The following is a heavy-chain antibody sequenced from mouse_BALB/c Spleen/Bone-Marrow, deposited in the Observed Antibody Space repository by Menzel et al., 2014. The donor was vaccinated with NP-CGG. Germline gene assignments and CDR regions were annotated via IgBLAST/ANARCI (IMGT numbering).Heavy chain of an antibody. D-gene: IGHD2-14*01. J-gene: IGHJ4*01. CDR3: ARRDYRYDEGVDY. CDR1: GYSFTGYT. CDR2: INPYNGGT. V-gene: IGHV1-18*01. Sequence: EVQGVESGPELVKPGASMKISCKASGYSFTGYTMNWVKQSHGKNLEWIGLINPYNGGTSYNQKFKGKATLTVDKSSSTAYMELLSLTSEDSAVYYCARRDYRYDEGVDYWGQGTSVTASS.